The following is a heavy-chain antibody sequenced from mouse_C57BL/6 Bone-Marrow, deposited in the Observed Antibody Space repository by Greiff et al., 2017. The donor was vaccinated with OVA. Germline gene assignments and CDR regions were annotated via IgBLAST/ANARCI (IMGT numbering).Heavy chain of an antibody. CDR1: GYTFTSYW. CDR3: ARGGYSNYFYWYFEV. J-gene: IGHJ1*03. Sequence: QVQLQQPGAELVKPGASVKMSCKASGYTFTSYWITWVKQRPGQGLEWIGDIYPGSGSTNYNEKFKSKATLTVDTSSSTAYMQLSSLTSEDSAVYYWARGGYSNYFYWYFEVWGTGTTVTVSS. CDR2: IYPGSGST. V-gene: IGHV1-55*01. D-gene: IGHD2-5*01.